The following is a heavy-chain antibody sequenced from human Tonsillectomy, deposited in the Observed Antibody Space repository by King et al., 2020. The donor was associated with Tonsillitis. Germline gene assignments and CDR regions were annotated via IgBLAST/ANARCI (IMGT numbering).Heavy chain of an antibody. CDR2: ITPTVGTA. Sequence: QLVQSGAEVKKPGSSVKVSCKASGGTFRRYAISWVRQAPGQGLEWMGGITPTVGTANYAQKYQGRVRITADQSTRTAYMELSSLRSEDTAVYYCARAILTEYYDSSGYYYDAFDIWGQGTKVTVSS. V-gene: IGHV1-69*12. CDR3: ARAILTEYYDSSGYYYDAFDI. CDR1: GGTFRRYA. J-gene: IGHJ3*02. D-gene: IGHD3-22*01.